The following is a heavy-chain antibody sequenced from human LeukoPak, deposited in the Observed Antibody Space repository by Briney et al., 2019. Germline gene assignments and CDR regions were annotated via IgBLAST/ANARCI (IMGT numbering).Heavy chain of an antibody. J-gene: IGHJ2*01. CDR2: IYYSGST. V-gene: IGHV4-30-4*08. D-gene: IGHD6-19*01. CDR3: AGVPEGEWLVPDWYFDL. CDR1: GGSISSGDYY. Sequence: PSQTLSLTCTVSGGSISSGDYYWSWIRQPPGKGLEWIGYIYYSGSTYYNPSLKSRVTISVDTSKNQFSLKLSSVTAADTAVYYCAGVPEGEWLVPDWYFDLWGRGTLVTVSS.